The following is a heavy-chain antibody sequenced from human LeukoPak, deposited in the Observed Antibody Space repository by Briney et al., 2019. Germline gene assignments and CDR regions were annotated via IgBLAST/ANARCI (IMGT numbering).Heavy chain of an antibody. J-gene: IGHJ4*02. V-gene: IGHV3-23*01. CDR2: ISGSGGST. CDR3: VTGSAPYYFDY. Sequence: GGSLRLSCAASGFSFSDYWMTWVRQAPGKGLEWVSAISGSGGSTYYADSVKGRFTISRDNSKNTLYLQMNSLRAEDTAVYYCVTGSAPYYFDYWGQGTLVTVSS. CDR1: GFSFSDYW. D-gene: IGHD6-6*01.